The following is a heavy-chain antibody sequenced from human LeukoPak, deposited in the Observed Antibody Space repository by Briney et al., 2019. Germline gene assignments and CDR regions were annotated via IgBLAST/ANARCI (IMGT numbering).Heavy chain of an antibody. CDR2: IYYSGST. CDR3: ARSYGEIDYYYYYGMDV. D-gene: IGHD4-17*01. J-gene: IGHJ6*02. CDR1: GGSISSSSYY. V-gene: IGHV4-39*07. Sequence: SETLSLTCTVSGGSISSSSYYWGWIRQPPGKGLEWIGSIYYSGSTYYNPSLKSRVTISVDTSKNQFSLKLSSVTAADTAVYYCARSYGEIDYYYYYGMDVWGQGTTVTVSS.